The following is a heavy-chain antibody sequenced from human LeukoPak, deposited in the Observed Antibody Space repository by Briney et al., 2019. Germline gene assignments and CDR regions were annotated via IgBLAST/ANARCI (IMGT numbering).Heavy chain of an antibody. J-gene: IGHJ4*01. D-gene: IGHD3-3*01. Sequence: ASVKVSCKASGGTFSSYAISWVRQAPGQGPEWMGWINTKTGNPTYAQGFTGRFVFSLDTSVSTAYLQISSLKAEDTAVYYCARDQDXRSGXXRRDFDXWGXXTXXXVSS. CDR2: INTKTGNP. CDR1: GGTFSSYA. CDR3: ARDQDXRSGXXRRDFDX. V-gene: IGHV7-4-1*02.